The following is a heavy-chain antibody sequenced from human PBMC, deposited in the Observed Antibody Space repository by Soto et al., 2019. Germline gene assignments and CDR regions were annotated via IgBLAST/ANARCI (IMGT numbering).Heavy chain of an antibody. D-gene: IGHD6-25*01. CDR2: IYYSGST. J-gene: IGHJ5*01. Sequence: PSETLSLTCTVSGGSISSSSYYWGWIRQPPGKGLEWIGSIYYSGSTYYNPSLKSRVTISVDTSKNQFSLKLNSVTAADTAVYYCARVQYSSDVYYEFFDSWGQGTPVTLSS. CDR1: GGSISSSSYY. CDR3: ARVQYSSDVYYEFFDS. V-gene: IGHV4-39*07.